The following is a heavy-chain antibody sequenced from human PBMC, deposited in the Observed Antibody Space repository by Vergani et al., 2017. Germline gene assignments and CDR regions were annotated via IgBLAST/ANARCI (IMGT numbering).Heavy chain of an antibody. CDR1: GFSFTSYG. Sequence: QVQLVESGGGVVQPGRSLRLSCAASGFSFTSYGMHWVRQPPGKGLEWVATISFDGNKKDYTEAVRGRFTISRDNSKNTMFLQMNNLRAEDTAVYYCAKDNVPGYYDSSGYCDYWGQGTLVTVSS. CDR3: AKDNVPGYYDSSGYCDY. V-gene: IGHV3-30*18. J-gene: IGHJ4*02. CDR2: ISFDGNKK. D-gene: IGHD3-22*01.